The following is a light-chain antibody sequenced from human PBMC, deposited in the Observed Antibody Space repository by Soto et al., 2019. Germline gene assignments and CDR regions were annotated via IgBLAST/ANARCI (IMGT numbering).Light chain of an antibody. J-gene: IGLJ1*01. Sequence: QSVLTQPASVSGSPGQSITISCTGTSSDVGGYNYVSWYQQHPGKAPKLIIYEVSNRPSEISNRFSGSKSGNTASLTISGLQAEDEADYYCSSYTSGSNYVFGIGTKFTV. CDR3: SSYTSGSNYV. V-gene: IGLV2-14*01. CDR2: EVS. CDR1: SSDVGGYNY.